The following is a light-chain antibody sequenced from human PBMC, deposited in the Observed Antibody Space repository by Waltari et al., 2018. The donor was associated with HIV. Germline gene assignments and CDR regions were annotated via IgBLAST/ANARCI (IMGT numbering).Light chain of an antibody. CDR1: SSDVAGYNY. CDR2: DVT. V-gene: IGLV2-11*01. Sequence: QSALTQPRSVSGSPGQSVTISCTGTSSDVAGYNYVPCYQQHPGQAPKLMIYDVTKRPSGVPDRFSGSKSGNTASLTISGLQAEDEADYFCCSYAGGYTLVFGGGTKLTVL. CDR3: CSYAGGYTLV. J-gene: IGLJ3*02.